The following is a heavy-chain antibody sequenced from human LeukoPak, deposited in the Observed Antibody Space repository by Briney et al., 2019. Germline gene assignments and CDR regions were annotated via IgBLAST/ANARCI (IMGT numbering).Heavy chain of an antibody. D-gene: IGHD4-17*01. CDR2: IRSKANSYAT. CDR3: TRHKESGVTTDRRGYYYYYMDV. J-gene: IGHJ6*03. V-gene: IGHV3-73*01. CDR1: GFNFSGSA. Sequence: GGSLKLSCAASGFNFSGSAMHWVRQASGKGLEWVGRIRSKANSYATAYAASVKGRFTISRDDSKNTAYLQMNSLKTEDTAVYYCTRHKESGVTTDRRGYYYYYMDVWGKGTTVTVSS.